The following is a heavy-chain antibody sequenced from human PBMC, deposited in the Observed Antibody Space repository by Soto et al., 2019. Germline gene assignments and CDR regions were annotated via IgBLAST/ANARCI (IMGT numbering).Heavy chain of an antibody. CDR3: ARVVRGVVNWFDP. J-gene: IGHJ5*02. V-gene: IGHV1-18*01. D-gene: IGHD3-10*01. CDR1: GDTFANFG. CDR2: IATYNNNK. Sequence: HLVQSGPEVKRPGASITVSCKTSGDTFANFGISWVRQAPGQGLEWMGWIATYNNNKNYAQKFQGRLTLTTDTSTSTAYMELESLGYDDTAVYYCARVVRGVVNWFDPWGQGTLVTVSS.